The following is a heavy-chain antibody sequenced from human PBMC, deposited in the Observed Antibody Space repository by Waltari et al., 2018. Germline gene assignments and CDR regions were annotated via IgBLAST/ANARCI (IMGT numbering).Heavy chain of an antibody. V-gene: IGHV4-34*01. Sequence: QVQLQQWGAGLLKPSETLSLTCAVYGGSFSGYYWTWIRQPPGKGLEWLGEINHIGSTHADPSLKSRVTTSVDPSKKQVSLKLRSVTAADTAVYYCARGPHRNRLEVRNNNYGMDVWGQGTTVTVSS. D-gene: IGHD5-12*01. CDR1: GGSFSGYY. CDR3: ARGPHRNRLEVRNNNYGMDV. CDR2: INHIGST. J-gene: IGHJ6*02.